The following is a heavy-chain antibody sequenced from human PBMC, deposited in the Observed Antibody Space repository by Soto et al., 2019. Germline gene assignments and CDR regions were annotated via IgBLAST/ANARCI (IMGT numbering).Heavy chain of an antibody. CDR2: VYHSGST. D-gene: IGHD2-15*01. CDR3: ASGGGSPYYFDY. CDR1: GGSISSGGYS. Sequence: SETLPLTCAVSGGSISSGGYSWSGFRQPPGKGLEWIGYVYHSGSTYYNPSLKSRVTISVDRPKNQFSLKLSSVTAADTAVYYCASGGGSPYYFDYWGQGTLVTVSS. J-gene: IGHJ4*02. V-gene: IGHV4-30-2*01.